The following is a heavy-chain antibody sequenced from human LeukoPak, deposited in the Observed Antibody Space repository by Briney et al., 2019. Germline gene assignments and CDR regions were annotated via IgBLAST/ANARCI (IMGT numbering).Heavy chain of an antibody. CDR1: GFTFSGSA. CDR3: AKGRARTYYDFWSALGLYMDV. V-gene: IGHV3-73*01. Sequence: GGSLRLSCAASGFTFSGSAMHWVRQASGKGLEWVGRIRSKANSYATAYAASVKGRFTISRDDSKNTAYLQMNSLKTEDTAVYYCAKGRARTYYDFWSALGLYMDVWGKGTTVTVSS. CDR2: IRSKANSYAT. J-gene: IGHJ6*03. D-gene: IGHD3-3*01.